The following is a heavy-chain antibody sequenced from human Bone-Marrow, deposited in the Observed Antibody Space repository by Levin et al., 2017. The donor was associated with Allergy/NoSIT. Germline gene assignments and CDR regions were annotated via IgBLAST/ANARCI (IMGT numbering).Heavy chain of an antibody. CDR3: VKDGEYTGYVKPYYFDY. CDR1: GFTFDNYV. CDR2: IAWDGGST. D-gene: IGHD5-18*01. Sequence: PGGSLRLSCTASGFTFDNYVMHWVRQAPGKGLEWVSLIAWDGGSTYYADSVKGRFTISRDNSKNSLSLQMNSLRTEDTALYYCVKDGEYTGYVKPYYFDYWGQGTLVTVSS. V-gene: IGHV3-43*01. J-gene: IGHJ4*02.